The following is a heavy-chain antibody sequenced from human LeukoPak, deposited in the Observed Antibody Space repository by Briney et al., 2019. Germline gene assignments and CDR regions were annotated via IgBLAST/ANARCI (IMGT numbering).Heavy chain of an antibody. J-gene: IGHJ5*02. Sequence: PSETLSLTCTVSGGSISRYYWSWIRQPPGKGLEWIGYIYGSGSTNYNPSLKSRVTISVDTSKNRFSLKLSSVTAADTAVYYCATTLAAAGSNWFDPWGQGTLVTVSS. CDR3: ATTLAAAGSNWFDP. CDR1: GGSISRYY. CDR2: IYGSGST. V-gene: IGHV4-59*01. D-gene: IGHD6-13*01.